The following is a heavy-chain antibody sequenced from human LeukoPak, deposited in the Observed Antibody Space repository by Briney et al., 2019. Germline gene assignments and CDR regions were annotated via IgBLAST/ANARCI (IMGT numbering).Heavy chain of an antibody. V-gene: IGHV1-46*01. J-gene: IGHJ4*02. CDR3: ARTRGYSAYDYFDY. Sequence: GASVKVSCKASGYTSTNYYIYWVRQAPGQGLEWMGIINPSGGRTDYAQNFQGRVTVTRDTSTSTAYMELSSLRSEDTAAYFCARTRGYSAYDYFDYWGQGTLVTVSS. CDR2: INPSGGRT. CDR1: GYTSTNYY. D-gene: IGHD5-12*01.